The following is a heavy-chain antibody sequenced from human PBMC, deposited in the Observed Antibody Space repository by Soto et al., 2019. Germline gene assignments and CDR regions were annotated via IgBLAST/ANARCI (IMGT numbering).Heavy chain of an antibody. V-gene: IGHV3-7*01. CDR1: GFTFSSYW. J-gene: IGHJ6*03. D-gene: IGHD3-3*01. CDR3: ASSPDYDFWSGPQAGYYYMDV. Sequence: GGSLRLSCAASGFTFSSYWMSWVRQAPGKGLEWVANIKQDGSEKYYVDSVKGRFTISRDNAKNSLYLQMNSLRAEDTAVYYCASSPDYDFWSGPQAGYYYMDVRGKGTTVTVSS. CDR2: IKQDGSEK.